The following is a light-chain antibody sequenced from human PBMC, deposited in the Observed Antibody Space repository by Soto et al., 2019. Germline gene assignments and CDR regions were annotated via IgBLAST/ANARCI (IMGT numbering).Light chain of an antibody. CDR3: SSYTSGSTLEV. CDR1: SSDVGGYNY. J-gene: IGLJ1*01. Sequence: ALTQPASVSGSPGQSITISCTGTSSDVGGYNYVSWYQQHPGKAPKLMIYDVSDRPSGVSNRFSGSKSGNTASLTISGLQAEDEADYYCSSYTSGSTLEVFGTGTKLTVL. V-gene: IGLV2-14*01. CDR2: DVS.